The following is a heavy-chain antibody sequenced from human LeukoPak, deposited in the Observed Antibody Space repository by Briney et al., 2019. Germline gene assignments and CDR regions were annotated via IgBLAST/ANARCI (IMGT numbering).Heavy chain of an antibody. Sequence: SETLSLTCTVSGGSISSYYWSRIRQPPGQGLEWIGYIYYSGSTNYTPSLKSRVTTSVDTSKNQFSLKRSSVTAPHPAVYSCAGGAAAGPGDYWGQGTLVTVSS. J-gene: IGHJ4*02. CDR1: GGSISSYY. CDR2: IYYSGST. V-gene: IGHV4-59*01. CDR3: AGGAAAGPGDY. D-gene: IGHD6-13*01.